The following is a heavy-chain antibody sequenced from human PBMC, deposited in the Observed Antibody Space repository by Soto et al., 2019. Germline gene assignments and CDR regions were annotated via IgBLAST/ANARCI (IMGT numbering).Heavy chain of an antibody. Sequence: ASVKVSCKASGYTFTSYAMHWVRQAPGQRLEWMGWINAGNGNTKYSQKFQGRVTITRDTSASTAYMELSSLRSEDTAVYYCARDRYCSGGSCYSFFDYWGQGTPVTVSS. J-gene: IGHJ4*02. V-gene: IGHV1-3*01. CDR3: ARDRYCSGGSCYSFFDY. CDR2: INAGNGNT. D-gene: IGHD2-15*01. CDR1: GYTFTSYA.